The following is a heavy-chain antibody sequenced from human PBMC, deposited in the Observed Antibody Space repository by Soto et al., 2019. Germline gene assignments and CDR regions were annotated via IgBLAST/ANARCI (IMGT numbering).Heavy chain of an antibody. CDR1: GFYFTDYS. CDR2: IDKSGSSF. Sequence: LVESGGGLVKPGGSLRLSCAASGFYFTDYSMTWIRQAPGKGLEWVSYIDKSGSSFYYADSVKGRFTISRDNDEESATLEMNSLRVDDSALYYCARMGIGGYGGSDAPLDVWGQGTLVTVSS. D-gene: IGHD5-12*01. V-gene: IGHV3-11*01. CDR3: ARMGIGGYGGSDAPLDV. J-gene: IGHJ4*02.